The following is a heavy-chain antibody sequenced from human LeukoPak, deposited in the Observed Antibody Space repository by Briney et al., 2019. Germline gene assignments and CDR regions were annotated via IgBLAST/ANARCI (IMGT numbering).Heavy chain of an antibody. V-gene: IGHV4-34*01. D-gene: IGHD5-12*01. Sequence: SETLSLTCAVYGGSFSGYYWSWIRQPPGKGLEWIGEINHSGSTNYNPSLKSRVTISVDTSKNQFSLKLSSVTAADTAVYYCARGRIVATANHFDYWGQGTLVTVSS. CDR2: INHSGST. CDR1: GGSFSGYY. J-gene: IGHJ4*02. CDR3: ARGRIVATANHFDY.